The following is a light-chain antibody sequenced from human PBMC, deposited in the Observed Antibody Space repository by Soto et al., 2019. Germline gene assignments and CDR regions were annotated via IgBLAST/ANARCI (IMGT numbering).Light chain of an antibody. CDR2: GAS. CDR1: ESGSTN. V-gene: IGKV3-15*01. Sequence: TQSPCTLSWSAGERVTPSCRASESGSTNLAWYQQKAGQAPRLLIYGASTRATGIPARFSGSGSGTEFTLTISSLKSEDFAVYYCQQYSIWRTFGQGTKVDI. J-gene: IGKJ1*01. CDR3: QQYSIWRT.